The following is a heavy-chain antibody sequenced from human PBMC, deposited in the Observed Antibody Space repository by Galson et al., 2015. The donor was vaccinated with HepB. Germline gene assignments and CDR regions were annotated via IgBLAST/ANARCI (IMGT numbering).Heavy chain of an antibody. Sequence: SVKVSCKASGYTLTSYYMHWVRQAPGQGLEWMGVINPSGGTTYYAQNFQGRVIVTMDTSTSTVYMEVSSLRSEDTAMYYCARGGNPPHTAMNKEIWFDPWCQGTLVTVSS. J-gene: IGHJ5*02. CDR1: GYTLTSYY. CDR2: INPSGGTT. V-gene: IGHV1-46*01. CDR3: ARGGNPPHTAMNKEIWFDP. D-gene: IGHD5-18*01.